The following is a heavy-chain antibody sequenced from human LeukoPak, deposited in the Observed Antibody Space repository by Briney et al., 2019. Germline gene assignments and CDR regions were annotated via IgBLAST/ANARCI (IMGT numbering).Heavy chain of an antibody. J-gene: IGHJ4*02. CDR3: AREGREGLGLGAMVRGVIIRTLDY. CDR1: GYTFTSYG. CDR2: ISAYNGNT. D-gene: IGHD3-10*01. V-gene: IGHV1-18*01. Sequence: ASVKVSCKASGYTFTSYGISWVRQAPGQGLEWMGWISAYNGNTNYAQKLQGRVTMTTDTSTSTAYMELRSLRSDDTAVYYCAREGREGLGLGAMVRGVIIRTLDYWGQGTLVTVSS.